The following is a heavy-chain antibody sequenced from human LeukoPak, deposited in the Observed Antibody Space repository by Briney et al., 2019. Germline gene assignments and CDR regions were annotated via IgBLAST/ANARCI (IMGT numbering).Heavy chain of an antibody. J-gene: IGHJ6*04. CDR1: GVSFSGYY. CDR3: ARGRRYCSSTSCYYRGYYYYYGMDV. V-gene: IGHV4-34*01. D-gene: IGHD2-2*01. CDR2: INHSGST. Sequence: SETLSLTCAVYGVSFSGYYWSWLRQPPGKGLEWIGEINHSGSTNYNPSLKSRVTISVDTSKNQFSLKLSSVTAADTAVYYCARGRRYCSSTSCYYRGYYYYYGMDVWGEGTTVTVSS.